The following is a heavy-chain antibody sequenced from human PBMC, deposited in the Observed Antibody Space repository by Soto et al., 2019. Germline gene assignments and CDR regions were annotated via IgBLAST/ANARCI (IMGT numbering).Heavy chain of an antibody. J-gene: IGHJ4*02. CDR3: AKGGRQWLVTSDFNY. Sequence: PGGSLRLSCAASGFTFYNYAMTWVRQAPGKGLEWVAVVSHDGRNTHYADSVKGRFTISRDSSKNTVSLEMTSLRAEDTAVYYCAKGGRQWLVTSDFNYWGQGALVTVSS. CDR2: VSHDGRNT. V-gene: IGHV3-30*18. CDR1: GFTFYNYA. D-gene: IGHD6-19*01.